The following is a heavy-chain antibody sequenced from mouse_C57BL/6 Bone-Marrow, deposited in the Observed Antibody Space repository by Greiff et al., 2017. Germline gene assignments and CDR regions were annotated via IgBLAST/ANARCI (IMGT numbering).Heavy chain of an antibody. J-gene: IGHJ2*01. Sequence: QVQLQQSGAELVRPGASVTLSCKASGYTFTDYEMHWVKQTPVHGLEWIGAIDPETGGTAYNQKFKGKAILTADKSSSTAYMELRSLTSEDSAVYYCTREQGYDGYFCDYWGQGTTLTVSS. CDR3: TREQGYDGYFCDY. CDR2: IDPETGGT. D-gene: IGHD2-3*01. V-gene: IGHV1-15*01. CDR1: GYTFTDYE.